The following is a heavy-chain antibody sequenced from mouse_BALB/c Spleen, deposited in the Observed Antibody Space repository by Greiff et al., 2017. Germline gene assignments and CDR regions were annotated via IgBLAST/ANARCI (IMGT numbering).Heavy chain of an antibody. CDR2: IHYSGST. Sequence: ESGPDLVKPSQSLSLTCTVTGYSITSGYSWPWIRQFPGNKLEWMGYIHYSGSTNYNPSLKSRISITRDTSKNQFFLQLNSVTTEDTATYYCARERYDGEYYFDYWGQGTTLTVSS. V-gene: IGHV3-1*02. CDR1: GYSITSGYS. J-gene: IGHJ2*01. CDR3: ARERYDGEYYFDY. D-gene: IGHD2-14*01.